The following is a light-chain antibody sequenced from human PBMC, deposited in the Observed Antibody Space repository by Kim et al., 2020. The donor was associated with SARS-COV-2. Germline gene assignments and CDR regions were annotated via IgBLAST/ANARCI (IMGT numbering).Light chain of an antibody. CDR2: AAS. V-gene: IGKV1D-12*01. Sequence: APVGDIVTTTCRASQGISSWLAWYQQKPGKAPKLLIYAASKLQSGVPSRFSGSGSGTDFTLTINSLQPEDFATYYCQQANTFPLTFGPGTKVDIK. CDR3: QQANTFPLT. CDR1: QGISSW. J-gene: IGKJ3*01.